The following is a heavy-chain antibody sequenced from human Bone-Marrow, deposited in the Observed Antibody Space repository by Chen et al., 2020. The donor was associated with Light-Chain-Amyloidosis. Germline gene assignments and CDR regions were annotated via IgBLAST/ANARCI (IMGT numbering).Heavy chain of an antibody. D-gene: IGHD3-10*02. CDR2: IWHTGNT. V-gene: IGHV4-39*07. Sequence: QLQLQESGPGLVRPSETLSLTCTVAGGSISSSTFSWGWIRQAPGKGLEWIGSIWHTGNTHYRSSLKSRGTISVDTSKNEFSLTMTSVTAADTAIYYCAKDGLTPDTMSGYFDLWSRGTLVTVSS. J-gene: IGHJ2*01. CDR1: GGSISSSTFS. CDR3: AKDGLTPDTMSGYFDL.